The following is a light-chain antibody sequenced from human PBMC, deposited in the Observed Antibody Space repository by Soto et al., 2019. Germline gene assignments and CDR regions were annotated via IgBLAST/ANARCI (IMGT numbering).Light chain of an antibody. CDR2: DAS. CDR3: QQRSNWAT. CDR1: QSVSTY. Sequence: IVLTQSPATLSLSPGERATLSCRASQSVSTYLAWYQQKPGQAPRLLIYDASNRATGIPARFSGSGSGTDFTLTISSLEPVDFAVYYCQQRSNWATFGQGTGVDIK. J-gene: IGKJ1*01. V-gene: IGKV3-11*01.